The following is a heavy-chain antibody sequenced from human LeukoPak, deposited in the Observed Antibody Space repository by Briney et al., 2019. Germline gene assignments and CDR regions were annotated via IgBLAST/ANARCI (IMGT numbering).Heavy chain of an antibody. J-gene: IGHJ4*02. Sequence: SETLSLTCAVYGGSFSGYYWSWIRRPPGKGLGWIGEINHSGSTNYNPSLKSRVTISVDTSKNQFSLKLSSVTAADTAVYYCASESVAVALPDYWGQGTLVTVSS. V-gene: IGHV4-34*01. D-gene: IGHD6-19*01. CDR3: ASESVAVALPDY. CDR1: GGSFSGYY. CDR2: INHSGST.